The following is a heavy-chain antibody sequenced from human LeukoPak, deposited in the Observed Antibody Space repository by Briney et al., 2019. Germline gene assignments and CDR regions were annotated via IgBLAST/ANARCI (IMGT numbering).Heavy chain of an antibody. Sequence: GGSLRLSCAASGFTFSSYGMHWVRQAPGKGLVWVSRINTNGAFTTYADSVKGRFTISRDNAKNTLHLQMNSLGDEDTAVYYCAREGAYYSDGTGYPEYWGQGTLVTVSS. J-gene: IGHJ4*02. CDR1: GFTFSSYG. CDR2: INTNGAFT. D-gene: IGHD3-22*01. CDR3: AREGAYYSDGTGYPEY. V-gene: IGHV3-74*01.